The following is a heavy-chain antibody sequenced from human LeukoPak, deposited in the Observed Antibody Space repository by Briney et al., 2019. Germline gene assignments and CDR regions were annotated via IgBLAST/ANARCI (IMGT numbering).Heavy chain of an antibody. CDR3: ARIGSGRFYYYMDV. V-gene: IGHV3-21*01. D-gene: IGHD3-10*01. Sequence: SGGSLRLSCAASGFSFNDYSMSWVRQAPGKGLEWVSPITSGSTFIYYAVSVRGRFTISRDNAKNSLYLQMNSLRAEDTAVYYCARIGSGRFYYYMDVWGKGTTVTVSS. J-gene: IGHJ6*03. CDR1: GFSFNDYS. CDR2: ITSGSTFI.